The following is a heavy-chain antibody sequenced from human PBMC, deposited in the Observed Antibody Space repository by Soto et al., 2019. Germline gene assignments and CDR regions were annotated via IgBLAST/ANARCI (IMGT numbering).Heavy chain of an antibody. V-gene: IGHV1-3*05. CDR2: INAGNGNT. CDR1: GYTFTGYA. Sequence: QVQLMQSGAEEKKPGASVKVSCKASGYTFTGYAMHWVRRAPGQRLEWMGWINAGNGNTKYSQKFQGRVTITRDTSASTAYMELSSLTSEDTAVYYCSRAVAVAAAFDYWGQGTLVTVSS. CDR3: SRAVAVAAAFDY. D-gene: IGHD6-19*01. J-gene: IGHJ4*02.